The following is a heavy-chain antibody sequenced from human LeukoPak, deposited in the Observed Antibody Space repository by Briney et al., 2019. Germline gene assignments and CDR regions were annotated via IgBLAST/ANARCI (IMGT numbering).Heavy chain of an antibody. D-gene: IGHD3-22*01. J-gene: IGHJ4*02. CDR2: IWYNGSNK. CDR1: GFIFNNYG. Sequence: GGSLRLSCAASGFIFNNYGMYWVRQAPGKGLEWVAVIWYNGSNKYYADSVKGRFTITRDNSKNTVYLQMNSLRVEDTAVYYCARVYFVGGYNYSPPDYWGQGTLVTVSS. V-gene: IGHV3-33*07. CDR3: ARVYFVGGYNYSPPDY.